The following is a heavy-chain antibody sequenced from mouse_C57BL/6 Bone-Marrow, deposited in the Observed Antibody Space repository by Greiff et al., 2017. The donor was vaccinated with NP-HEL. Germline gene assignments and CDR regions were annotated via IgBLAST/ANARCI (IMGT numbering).Heavy chain of an antibody. CDR3: ARCYYGKNYFDY. CDR1: GYTFTSYW. Sequence: QVQLQQSGTELVKPGASVKLSCTASGYTFTSYWMHWVKQRPGQGLEWIGIINPSNGGTNYNEKFKSKATLTVDKSSSTAYMQLSSLTSEDSAVYYCARCYYGKNYFDYWGKGTTLTVSS. V-gene: IGHV1-53*01. D-gene: IGHD1-1*01. CDR2: INPSNGGT. J-gene: IGHJ2*01.